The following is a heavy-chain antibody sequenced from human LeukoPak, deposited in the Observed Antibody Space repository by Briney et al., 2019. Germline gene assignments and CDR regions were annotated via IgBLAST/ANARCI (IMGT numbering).Heavy chain of an antibody. D-gene: IGHD5-12*01. CDR2: IYTSGST. V-gene: IGHV4-4*07. CDR3: ARAMHSGYVSLYGMDV. Sequence: KPSETLSLTCTVSGGSISSYYWSWIRQPAGKGLEWIGRIYTSGSTNYNPSLKSRVTMSVDTSKNQFSLKLSSATAADTAVYYCARAMHSGYVSLYGMDVWGQGTTVTVSS. CDR1: GGSISSYY. J-gene: IGHJ6*02.